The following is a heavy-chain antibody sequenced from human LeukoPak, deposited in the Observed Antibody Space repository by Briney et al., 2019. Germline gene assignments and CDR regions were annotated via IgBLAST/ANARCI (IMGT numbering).Heavy chain of an antibody. CDR2: TYYRSKWHN. Sequence: SQTLSLTCAVSGDSGSSSSAVWNWIRQSPSRGLEWLGRTYYRSKWHNEYAESVKSRISITSDTSKNQFSLQLNSVAPEDTAEYFCAGTTDYSSFLAFWGQGTLVTVSS. J-gene: IGHJ4*02. CDR1: GDSGSSSSAV. V-gene: IGHV6-1*01. D-gene: IGHD4-11*01. CDR3: AGTTDYSSFLAF.